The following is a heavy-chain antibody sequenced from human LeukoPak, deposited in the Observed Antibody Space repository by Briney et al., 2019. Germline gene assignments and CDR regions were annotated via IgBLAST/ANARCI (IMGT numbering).Heavy chain of an antibody. Sequence: GGSLRLSCAASGFTFSSYWMSWVRQAPGKGLEWVANIKQDGSEKYYVDSVKGRFTISRDNAKNSLYLQMNSLRAEDTAVYYCAKYYYDSSGYYYYYHYGMDVWGQGTTVTVSS. J-gene: IGHJ6*02. D-gene: IGHD3-22*01. CDR1: GFTFSSYW. CDR3: AKYYYDSSGYYYYYHYGMDV. CDR2: IKQDGSEK. V-gene: IGHV3-7*01.